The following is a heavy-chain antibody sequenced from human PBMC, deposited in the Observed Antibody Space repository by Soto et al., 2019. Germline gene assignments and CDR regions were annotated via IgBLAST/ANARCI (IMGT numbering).Heavy chain of an antibody. CDR2: ISYDGSNK. CDR1: GFTFSSYG. J-gene: IGHJ4*02. CDR3: AKEEGIPASSSWRPHFDY. Sequence: QVQLVESGGGVVQPGRSLRLSCAASGFTFSSYGMHWVRQAPGKGLEWVAVISYDGSNKYYADSVKGRFTISRDNSKNTLYLQMNSLRAEDTAVYYCAKEEGIPASSSWRPHFDYWGQGTLVTVSS. V-gene: IGHV3-30*18. D-gene: IGHD6-13*01.